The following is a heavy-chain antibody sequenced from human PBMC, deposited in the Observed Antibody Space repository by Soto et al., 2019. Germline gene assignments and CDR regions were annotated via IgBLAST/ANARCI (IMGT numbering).Heavy chain of an antibody. J-gene: IGHJ4*02. CDR3: ARGMFYLAT. CDR2: IDFRGDK. Sequence: QVQLRESGPGLVRPSETLSLTCTASRASSSNPTDEDSWTWIRQPPGKGLEWIGSIDFRGDKNYGPSVAGRLVLSXXXXXXXXSLSLSSVTAEDTAVYYCARGMFYLATWGQGSLVTVSS. D-gene: IGHD3-10*02. V-gene: IGHV4-30-4*01. CDR1: RASSSNPTDEDS.